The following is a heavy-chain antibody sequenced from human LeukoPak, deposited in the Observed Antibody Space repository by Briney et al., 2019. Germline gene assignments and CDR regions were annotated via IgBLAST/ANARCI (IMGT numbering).Heavy chain of an antibody. CDR3: ARDRGDDQPPQTRDY. V-gene: IGHV3-21*01. J-gene: IGHJ4*02. Sequence: PGGSLRLSCAASGFTFSSYSMNWVRQAPGKGLEGVSSISSSSSYIYYADSVKGRFTISRDNAKNSLYLQMNSLRAEDTAVYYCARDRGDDQPPQTRDYWGQGTLVTVSS. D-gene: IGHD4-17*01. CDR1: GFTFSSYS. CDR2: ISSSSSYI.